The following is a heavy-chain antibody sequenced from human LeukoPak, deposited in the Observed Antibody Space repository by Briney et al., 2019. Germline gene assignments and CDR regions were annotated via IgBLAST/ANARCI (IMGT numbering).Heavy chain of an antibody. D-gene: IGHD3-10*01. Sequence: GGSLRLSCAASGFTFSTNWMSWVRQAPGKGLEWVANIKQDGSEKFYVDSVKGRFTISRDNAKNSVYLQMNSLRAEDTAVYYCARLSGMVRGPEAIYYFDYWGQGTLVTVSS. V-gene: IGHV3-7*01. CDR1: GFTFSTNW. J-gene: IGHJ4*02. CDR3: ARLSGMVRGPEAIYYFDY. CDR2: IKQDGSEK.